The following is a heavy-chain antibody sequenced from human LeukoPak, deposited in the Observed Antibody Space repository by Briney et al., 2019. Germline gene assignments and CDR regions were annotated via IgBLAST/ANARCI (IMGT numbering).Heavy chain of an antibody. CDR2: IYYSGST. CDR3: ARYREDTAMVDLDYYYGMDV. J-gene: IGHJ6*02. Sequence: SETLSLTCTVSGGSISSYYWSWIRQPPRKGLEWIGYIYYSGSTNYNPSLKSRVTISVDTSKNQFSLKLSSVTAADTAVYYCARYREDTAMVDLDYYYGMDVWGQGTTVTVSS. V-gene: IGHV4-59*01. CDR1: GGSISSYY. D-gene: IGHD5-18*01.